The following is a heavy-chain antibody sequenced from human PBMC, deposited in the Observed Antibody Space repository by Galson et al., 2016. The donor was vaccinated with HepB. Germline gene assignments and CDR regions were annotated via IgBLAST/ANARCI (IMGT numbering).Heavy chain of an antibody. J-gene: IGHJ4*02. CDR3: ARGRTMSGAVTPFDR. Sequence: SETLSLTCTVNGGSFSGYYWSWIRQSPGKEPEWIGEINNSGSTKYTMSLRSRVTISIDTSKKNFALRLSSVTAADTAVYYCARGRTMSGAVTPFDRWGQGTLVTVSS. D-gene: IGHD3-3*01. V-gene: IGHV4-34*01. CDR2: INNSGST. CDR1: GGSFSGYY.